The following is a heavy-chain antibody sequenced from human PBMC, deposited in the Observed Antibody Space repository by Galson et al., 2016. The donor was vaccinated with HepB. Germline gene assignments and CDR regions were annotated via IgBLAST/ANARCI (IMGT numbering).Heavy chain of an antibody. CDR2: ISSSSSTI. Sequence: SLKLSCAASGFTFSSYSVNWVRQAPGKGLEWVSYISSSSSTINYADSVKGRFTISRDNAKNSLYLQMNSLRDDDTAVYYCARGLYVGVSATFDFWGQGTLVTVSA. CDR3: ARGLYVGVSATFDF. CDR1: GFTFSSYS. V-gene: IGHV3-48*02. D-gene: IGHD3-10*01. J-gene: IGHJ4*02.